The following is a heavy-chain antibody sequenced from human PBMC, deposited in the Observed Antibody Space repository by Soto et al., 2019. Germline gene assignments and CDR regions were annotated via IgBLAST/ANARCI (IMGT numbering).Heavy chain of an antibody. Sequence: ASVKVSCKASGYTFTSYGISWVRQAPGQGLEWMGWISTYNGNTNYAQKLQGRVTMTTDTSTSTAYMELRSLRSDDTAVYYCARELDFWSGYYTGLDYWGQGTLVTVSS. CDR1: GYTFTSYG. J-gene: IGHJ4*02. D-gene: IGHD3-3*01. CDR2: ISTYNGNT. CDR3: ARELDFWSGYYTGLDY. V-gene: IGHV1-18*04.